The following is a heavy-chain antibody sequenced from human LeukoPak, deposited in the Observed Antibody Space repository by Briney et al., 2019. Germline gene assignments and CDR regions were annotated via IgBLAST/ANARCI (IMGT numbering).Heavy chain of an antibody. CDR3: AREFFFKLEWLAYVTGDDAFDV. J-gene: IGHJ3*01. CDR1: GYSFTCYH. D-gene: IGHD3-3*01. V-gene: IGHV1-2*02. Sequence: VASVKVSCKAFGYSFTCYHLHWVRQAPRQGLEWMGWVNPKTGGTDYARKFQGRVTMTRDTSINTVNMELSRLTSDDTAVYYCAREFFFKLEWLAYVTGDDAFDVWGQGTLITVS. CDR2: VNPKTGGT.